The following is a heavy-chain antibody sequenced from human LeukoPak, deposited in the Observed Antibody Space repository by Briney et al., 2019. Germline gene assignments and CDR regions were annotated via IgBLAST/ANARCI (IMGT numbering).Heavy chain of an antibody. CDR3: VSSSWAFDF. CDR2: IYHSGRT. D-gene: IGHD6-13*01. CDR1: GGSISSSTYY. J-gene: IGHJ4*02. V-gene: IGHV4-39*01. Sequence: PSETLSLTCIVSGGSISSSTYYWGWVRQPPGKGLERIGSIYHSGRTYYNPSLKSRVTISVDTSKNQFSLRVTSVTAADTAVYYCVSSSWAFDFWGQGTLVSVSS.